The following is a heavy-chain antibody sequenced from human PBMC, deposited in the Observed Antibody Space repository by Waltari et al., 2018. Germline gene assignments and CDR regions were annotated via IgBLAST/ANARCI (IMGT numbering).Heavy chain of an antibody. CDR3: ARSKKKGIADSYDY. CDR1: GYTFTGYS. D-gene: IGHD6-13*01. CDR2: INPNSGGT. V-gene: IGHV1-2*04. Sequence: QVQLVQSGAAVKKPGASVTVSCKASGYTFTGYSMHWVRQAPGQGLEWMGWINPNSGGTNYAQKFQGWVTMTRDTSISTAYMELSRLRSDDTAVYYCARSKKKGIADSYDYWGQGTLVTVSS. J-gene: IGHJ4*02.